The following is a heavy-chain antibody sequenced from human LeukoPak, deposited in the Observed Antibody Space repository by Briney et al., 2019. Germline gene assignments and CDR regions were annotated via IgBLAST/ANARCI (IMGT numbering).Heavy chain of an antibody. CDR2: ISGSGGST. D-gene: IGHD2-21*01. Sequence: PGGSLSLSCAAFGFTFSSYGMRWLRQAPGKGVEWVLAISGSGGSTYYADSVKGRFTISRDNSKNTLYLQMHSLRAEDTAVYYCAKDLAPRFDPWGQGTLVTVSS. CDR1: GFTFSSYG. V-gene: IGHV3-23*01. J-gene: IGHJ5*02. CDR3: AKDLAPRFDP.